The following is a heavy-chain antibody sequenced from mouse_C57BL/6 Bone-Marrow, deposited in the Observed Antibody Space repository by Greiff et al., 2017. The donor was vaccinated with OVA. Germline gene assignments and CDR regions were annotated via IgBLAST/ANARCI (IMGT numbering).Heavy chain of an antibody. J-gene: IGHJ3*01. V-gene: IGHV1-42*01. CDR3: ARGGTSPFAY. Sequence: DVQLQESGPELVKPGASVKISCKASGYSFTGYYMNWVKQSPETSLEWIGEINPSTGGTTYNKKFQAKATLTVDKSARTAYRQLKSLTSEDSAVYYWARGGTSPFAYWGQGTLVTVSA. CDR2: INPSTGGT. D-gene: IGHD4-1*01. CDR1: GYSFTGYY.